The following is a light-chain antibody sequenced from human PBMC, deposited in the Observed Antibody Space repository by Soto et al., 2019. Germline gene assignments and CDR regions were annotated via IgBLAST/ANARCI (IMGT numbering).Light chain of an antibody. CDR2: GAS. Sequence: EILLTQSPGTLSLSPGERATLSCRARQSISSSSLAWFQQKPGQAPRLLIYGASNRATGIPDRFSASGSGTDFTLTISRLEPEDFAVYYCQQYGSSPFTFGPWTKVEIK. V-gene: IGKV3-20*01. CDR3: QQYGSSPFT. J-gene: IGKJ3*01. CDR1: QSISSSS.